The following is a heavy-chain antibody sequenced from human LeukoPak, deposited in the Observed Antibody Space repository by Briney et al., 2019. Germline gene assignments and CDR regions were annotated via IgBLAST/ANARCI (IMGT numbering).Heavy chain of an antibody. V-gene: IGHV4-59*01. J-gene: IGHJ4*02. Sequence: GSLRLSCAASGFTFSDYYMSWIRQPPGKGLEGIGYIYYSGSTNYNPSLKSRVTISVDTSKNQFSLKLSSVTAADTAVYYCAREFGVAGYDYWGQGTLVTVSS. CDR1: GFTFSDYY. CDR3: AREFGVAGYDY. CDR2: IYYSGST. D-gene: IGHD6-19*01.